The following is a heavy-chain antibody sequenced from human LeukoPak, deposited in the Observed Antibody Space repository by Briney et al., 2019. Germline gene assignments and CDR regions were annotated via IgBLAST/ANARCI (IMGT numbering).Heavy chain of an antibody. CDR3: ARVQGMVRGVIHY. J-gene: IGHJ4*02. V-gene: IGHV3-48*04. D-gene: IGHD3-10*01. Sequence: GGSLRLSCAASGFTFSSYSMNWVRQAPGKGLEWVSYISSSSSTIYYADSVKGRFTISRDNAKNSLYLQMNSLRAEDTAVYYCARVQGMVRGVIHYWGQGTLVTVSS. CDR1: GFTFSSYS. CDR2: ISSSSSTI.